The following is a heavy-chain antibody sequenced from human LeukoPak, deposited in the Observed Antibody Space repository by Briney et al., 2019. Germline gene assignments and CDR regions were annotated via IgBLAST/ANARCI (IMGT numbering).Heavy chain of an antibody. Sequence: GGSLRLSCAASGFTFSSYSMNWVRQAPGKGLEWVSYISSSSSTIYYADSVKGRFTISRDNAKNSLYLQMNSLRDDDTAVYYCASAPYGGYSPYYWGQGTLVTVSS. J-gene: IGHJ4*02. V-gene: IGHV3-48*02. CDR3: ASAPYGGYSPYY. CDR2: ISSSSSTI. CDR1: GFTFSSYS. D-gene: IGHD4-23*01.